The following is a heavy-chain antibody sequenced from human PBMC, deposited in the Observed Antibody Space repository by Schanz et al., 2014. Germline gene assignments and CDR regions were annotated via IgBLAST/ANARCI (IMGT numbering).Heavy chain of an antibody. CDR3: AKFLYDDPS. D-gene: IGHD3-3*01. J-gene: IGHJ5*02. CDR2: IHQSGGT. CDR1: SASIRTYY. V-gene: IGHV4-59*08. Sequence: QVQLQESGPGLVKPSETLSLTCTVSSASIRTYYWSWIRQPPGKGLEWIGYIHQSGGTNYNPSLKSRVTILVDPSKNQFPLRLPSLTAADTAVYYCAKFLYDDPSWGQGTLVTVSS.